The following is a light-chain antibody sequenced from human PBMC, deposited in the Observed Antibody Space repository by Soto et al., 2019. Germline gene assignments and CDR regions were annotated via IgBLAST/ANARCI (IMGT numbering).Light chain of an antibody. CDR2: GAS. V-gene: IGKV3-15*01. CDR1: QSVSTN. J-gene: IGKJ5*01. Sequence: EIVMTQSPATLSVSPGERATLSCRASQSVSTNLAWYQQRPGQAPRLLIYGASTRASGVPGRFSGSGSGTEFTLTISSLQSEDFAVYYCQQYNTWPSFGQGTRLEI. CDR3: QQYNTWPS.